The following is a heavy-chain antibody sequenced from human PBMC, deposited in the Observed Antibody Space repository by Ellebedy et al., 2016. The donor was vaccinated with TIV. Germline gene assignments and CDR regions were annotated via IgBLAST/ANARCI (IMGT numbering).Heavy chain of an antibody. Sequence: SVKVSCKASAGTFSTYSISWVRQVPGQGLEWMGGIIPVLGVTNYAQDFHGTVTITVDKSTTTVYMELSSLRSEDTAVYYCASGLYCSSSSCYSYALDFWGQGTLVTVSS. CDR3: ASGLYCSSSSCYSYALDF. V-gene: IGHV1-69*10. CDR2: IIPVLGVT. D-gene: IGHD2-2*01. CDR1: AGTFSTYS. J-gene: IGHJ4*02.